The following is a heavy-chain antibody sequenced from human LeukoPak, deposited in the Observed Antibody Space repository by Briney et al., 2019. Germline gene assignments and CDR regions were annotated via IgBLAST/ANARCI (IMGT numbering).Heavy chain of an antibody. D-gene: IGHD3-10*01. CDR1: GGSISSYY. Sequence: PSETLSLTCTVSGGSISSYYWSWIRQPPGKGLEWIGYIYYSGSTNYNPSLKSQVTISVDTSKNQFSLKLSSVTAADTAVYYCARHRVVRGYDYFDYWGQGTLVTVSS. V-gene: IGHV4-59*08. CDR2: IYYSGST. CDR3: ARHRVVRGYDYFDY. J-gene: IGHJ4*02.